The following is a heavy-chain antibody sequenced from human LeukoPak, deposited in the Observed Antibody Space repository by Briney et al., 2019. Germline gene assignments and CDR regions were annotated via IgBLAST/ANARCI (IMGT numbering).Heavy chain of an antibody. V-gene: IGHV3-23*01. J-gene: IGHJ6*02. D-gene: IGHD4-17*01. CDR3: ARDQDYGDYYGMDV. CDR2: ISDSGGST. Sequence: GGSLRLSCAVSGITLSNYGMSWVRQAPGKGLEWVAGISDSGGSTNYADSVKGRFTISRDNSKNTLYLQMNSLRAEDTAVYYCARDQDYGDYYGMDVWGQGTTATVSS. CDR1: GITLSNYG.